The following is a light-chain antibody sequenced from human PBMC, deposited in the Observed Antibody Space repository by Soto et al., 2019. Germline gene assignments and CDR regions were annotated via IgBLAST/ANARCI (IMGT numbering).Light chain of an antibody. J-gene: IGKJ4*01. CDR3: LQDYIYPLT. Sequence: AIQMTQSPSSLSASVGDRVTITCRASQGIRNDLGWYQQKPGKAPKLLIYGASSLESGVPSRFSGSGSGTDFTLTISSLQPEDFATYYCLQDYIYPLTFCGGTKVEIK. V-gene: IGKV1-6*01. CDR2: GAS. CDR1: QGIRND.